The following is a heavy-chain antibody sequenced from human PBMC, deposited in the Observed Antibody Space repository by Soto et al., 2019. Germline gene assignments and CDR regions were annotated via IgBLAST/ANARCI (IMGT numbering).Heavy chain of an antibody. Sequence: QVQLVQSGAEIKKPGASVKVSCQASGYTFTNSAMHWVRQAPGQSLEWMGWINAGNGNTKFSQNFQGRVSITRDTSANTAYMELNSLPSEDTDVYFCARENLDFWSTHRVGDYYYMDVWGNGTTVTVSS. D-gene: IGHD3-3*01. CDR1: GYTFTNSA. CDR2: INAGNGNT. V-gene: IGHV1-3*01. CDR3: ARENLDFWSTHRVGDYYYMDV. J-gene: IGHJ6*03.